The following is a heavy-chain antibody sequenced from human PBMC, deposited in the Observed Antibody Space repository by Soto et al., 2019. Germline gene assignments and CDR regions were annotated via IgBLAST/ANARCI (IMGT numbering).Heavy chain of an antibody. Sequence: PGGSLRLSCAASGFTFSSYSMNWVRQAPGKGLEWVSYISSSSSTIYYADSVKGRFTISRDNAKNSLYLQMNSLRAEDTAVYYCARDVVVTAAMPFYMDVWGKGTTVTVSS. CDR3: ARDVVVTAAMPFYMDV. D-gene: IGHD2-2*01. V-gene: IGHV3-48*01. J-gene: IGHJ6*03. CDR2: ISSSSSTI. CDR1: GFTFSSYS.